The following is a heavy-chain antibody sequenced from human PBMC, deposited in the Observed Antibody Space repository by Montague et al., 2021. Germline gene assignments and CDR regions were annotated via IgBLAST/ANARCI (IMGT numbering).Heavy chain of an antibody. J-gene: IGHJ4*02. V-gene: IGHV4-61*01. CDR1: GGSVSSGSYY. D-gene: IGHD3-16*01. CDR2: IYYSGST. CDR3: AGWGLLEKYYFGY. Sequence: SETLSLTCTVSGGSVSSGSYYWSWIRQPPGKGLEWIGYIYYSGSTNYNPSPKSRVTISVDTSKNQFSLRLSSVTAADTAVYYCAGWGLLEKYYFGYWGQGTLVTVSS.